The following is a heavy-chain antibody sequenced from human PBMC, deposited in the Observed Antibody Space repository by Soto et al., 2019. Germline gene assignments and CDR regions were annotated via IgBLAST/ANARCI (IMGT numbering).Heavy chain of an antibody. Sequence: PGGSLRLSCAASGFTFSSYGMHWVRQAPGKGLEWVAVISYDGSNKYYADSVKGRFTISRDDSKNTLYLQMNSLKTEDTAVYYCTTNGRMVVAAKGYYYYGMDVWGQGTTVTVSS. D-gene: IGHD2-15*01. CDR3: TTNGRMVVAAKGYYYYGMDV. CDR2: ISYDGSNK. J-gene: IGHJ6*02. V-gene: IGHV3-30*03. CDR1: GFTFSSYG.